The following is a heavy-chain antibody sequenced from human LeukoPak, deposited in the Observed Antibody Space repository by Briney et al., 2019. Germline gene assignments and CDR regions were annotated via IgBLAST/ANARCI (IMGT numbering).Heavy chain of an antibody. V-gene: IGHV6-1*01. CDR1: GDSVSSNSAA. Sequence: SQTLSLTCAISGDSVSSNSAAWNWIRQSPSRGLEWLGRTYYRSKWYNDYAVSVKSRITINPDTSKNPFSLQLNSVTPEDTAVYYCARSARYNWNDLGWFDPWGQGTLVTVSS. J-gene: IGHJ5*02. D-gene: IGHD1-20*01. CDR2: TYYRSKWYN. CDR3: ARSARYNWNDLGWFDP.